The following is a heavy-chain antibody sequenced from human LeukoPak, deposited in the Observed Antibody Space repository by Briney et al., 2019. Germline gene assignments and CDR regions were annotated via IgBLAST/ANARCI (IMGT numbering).Heavy chain of an antibody. D-gene: IGHD2-2*01. CDR1: GFTFSSYA. V-gene: IGHV3-23*01. CDR3: AKVKGSEGYCSITSCLADY. J-gene: IGHJ4*02. Sequence: GGSLRLSCAASGFTFSSYAMSWVRQAPGKGLEWVSAISSSGGSTYYADSVKGRFTISRDNSKNTLYLQSNSLRSEDTAVYYCAKVKGSEGYCSITSCLADYWGQGTLVTVSS. CDR2: ISSSGGST.